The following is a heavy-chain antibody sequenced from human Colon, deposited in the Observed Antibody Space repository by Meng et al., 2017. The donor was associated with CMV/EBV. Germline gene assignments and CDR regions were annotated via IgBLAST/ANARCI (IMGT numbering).Heavy chain of an antibody. V-gene: IGHV3-23*01. CDR3: AKNLFVPPGIMSVFAPNDY. J-gene: IGHJ4*02. CDR2: ISSAGDEI. CDR1: GFTFSSYA. D-gene: IGHD1-14*01. Sequence: GGSLRLSCVVSGFTFSSYAMSWVRQAPGQGLEWVAVISSAGDEIYYADSVKGRFIVSRDNAKNTLFLQINGLGAEDTAVYYCAKNLFVPPGIMSVFAPNDYWGQGTLVTVSS.